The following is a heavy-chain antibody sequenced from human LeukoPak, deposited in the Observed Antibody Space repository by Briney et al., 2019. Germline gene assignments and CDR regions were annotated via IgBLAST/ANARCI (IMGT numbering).Heavy chain of an antibody. CDR3: AVFSFYGGYVDY. D-gene: IGHD4-23*01. CDR1: GGSISSYY. J-gene: IGHJ4*02. V-gene: IGHV4-59*01. CDR2: IYYSGST. Sequence: SETLSLTCTVSGGSISSYYWSWIRQPPGKGLEWIGYIYYSGSTNYNPSLKSRVTISVDTSKNQFSLKLSSVTAADTAVYHCAVFSFYGGYVDYWGQGTLVTVSS.